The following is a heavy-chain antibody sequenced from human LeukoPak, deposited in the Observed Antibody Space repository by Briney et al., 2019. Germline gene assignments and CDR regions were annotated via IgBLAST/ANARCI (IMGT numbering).Heavy chain of an antibody. CDR1: GFTFSSYS. Sequence: GGFLRLSFAASGFTFSSYSIKWGLQAPGNGLEWVSYISSSSSTIYYADSVKGRFTISRDNAKNSLYLQMNSLRAEDTAVYYCATMTTQGFDIWGQGTMVTVSS. V-gene: IGHV3-48*01. J-gene: IGHJ3*02. CDR3: ATMTTQGFDI. CDR2: ISSSSSTI. D-gene: IGHD4-11*01.